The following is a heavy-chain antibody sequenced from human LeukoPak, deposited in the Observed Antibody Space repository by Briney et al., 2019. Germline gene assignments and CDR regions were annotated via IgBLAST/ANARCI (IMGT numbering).Heavy chain of an antibody. J-gene: IGHJ4*02. CDR1: GFTFDDYG. V-gene: IGHV3-20*04. D-gene: IGHD3-22*01. CDR3: ARDLGEYYYDSSGYPGPVDY. CDR2: INWNGGST. Sequence: GGSLTLSCAASGFTFDDYGMSWVRQAPGKGREWVAGINWNGGSTVYADSVKGRLTIYRDNAKNSLYMQMNSLRAEDTALYYCARDLGEYYYDSSGYPGPVDYWGQGTLVTVSS.